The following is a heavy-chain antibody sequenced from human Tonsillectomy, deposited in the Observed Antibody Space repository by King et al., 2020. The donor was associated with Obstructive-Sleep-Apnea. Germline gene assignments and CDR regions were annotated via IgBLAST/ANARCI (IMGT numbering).Heavy chain of an antibody. CDR1: GFTFSSYA. CDR2: IGGGAGTT. Sequence: VQLVESGGGVVQPGGSLRLSCAASGFTFSSYAMSWVRQAPGKGLEWVSGIGGGAGTTYYADSVGGRFTISRDNSKNTLYLQMNDLRAEDTAMYYCAGGGNNWYGKDFWGQGALVTVSS. V-gene: IGHV3-23*04. D-gene: IGHD3-16*01. CDR3: AGGGNNWYGKDF. J-gene: IGHJ4*02.